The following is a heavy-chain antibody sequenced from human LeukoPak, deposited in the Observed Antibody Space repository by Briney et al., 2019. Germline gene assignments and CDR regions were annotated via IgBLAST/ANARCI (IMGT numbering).Heavy chain of an antibody. V-gene: IGHV3-15*01. CDR3: TDLGVSLLGY. CDR2: IKSKNSGGTR. J-gene: IGHJ4*02. CDR1: GFTFSEAW. D-gene: IGHD2-2*01. Sequence: GGSLRLSCVASGFTFSEAWMSWVRQAPGKGLEWVGRIKSKNSGGTRDYAAPVQGRFTISRDDSKNTLYLQMNTLKTEDTAVYYCTDLGVSLLGYWGQGTLVTVSS.